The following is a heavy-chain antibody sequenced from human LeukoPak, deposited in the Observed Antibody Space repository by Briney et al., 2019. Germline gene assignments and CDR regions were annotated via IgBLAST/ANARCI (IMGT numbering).Heavy chain of an antibody. Sequence: GGSLRLSXAASGFTFDDYGMSWVRQAPGKGLEWVSAISGSGGSTYYADSVKGRFTISRDNSKNTLYLQMNSLRAEDTAVYYCAKDSRKVLDYWGQGTLVTASS. CDR1: GFTFDDYG. V-gene: IGHV3-23*01. CDR2: ISGSGGST. J-gene: IGHJ4*02. CDR3: AKDSRKVLDY.